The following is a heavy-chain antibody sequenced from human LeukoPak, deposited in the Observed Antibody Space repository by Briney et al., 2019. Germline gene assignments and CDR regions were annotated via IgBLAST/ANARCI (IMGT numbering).Heavy chain of an antibody. Sequence: SETLSLTCAVYGGSFSGYYWSWIRQHPGKGPEWIGYIYYSGSTYYNPSLKSRVTISVDTSKNQFSLKLSSVTAADTAVYYCARDSGRGYLVYWGQGTLVTVSS. CDR3: ARDSGRGYLVY. CDR1: GGSFSGYY. J-gene: IGHJ4*02. V-gene: IGHV4-31*11. D-gene: IGHD1-26*01. CDR2: IYYSGST.